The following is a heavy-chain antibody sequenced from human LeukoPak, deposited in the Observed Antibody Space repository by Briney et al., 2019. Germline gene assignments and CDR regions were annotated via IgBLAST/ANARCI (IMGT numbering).Heavy chain of an antibody. CDR1: GFTFSSYA. V-gene: IGHV3-23*01. J-gene: IGHJ4*02. CDR2: ISGSGGST. Sequence: PGGSLRLSCAASGFTFSSYAMSWVRQAPGKGLEWVSAISGSGGSTYYADSVKGRFTISRGNSKNTLYLQMNSLRAEDTAVYYCAKVYDSSGYYSTLYYFDYWGQGTLVTVSS. D-gene: IGHD3-22*01. CDR3: AKVYDSSGYYSTLYYFDY.